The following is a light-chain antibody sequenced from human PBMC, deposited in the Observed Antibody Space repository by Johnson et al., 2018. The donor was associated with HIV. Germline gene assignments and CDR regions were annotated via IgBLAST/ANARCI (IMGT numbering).Light chain of an antibody. CDR2: DND. J-gene: IGLJ1*01. V-gene: IGLV1-51*01. Sequence: VLTQPPSVSAAPGQKVTISCFVSDSNIGNNYVSWYQHLPGTAPKLLIYDNDKRPSGIPDRFSGSKSGTSATLGITGLQTGDEADYYCGTWDSSLSAGVFGTGTKVTVL. CDR3: GTWDSSLSAGV. CDR1: DSNIGNNY.